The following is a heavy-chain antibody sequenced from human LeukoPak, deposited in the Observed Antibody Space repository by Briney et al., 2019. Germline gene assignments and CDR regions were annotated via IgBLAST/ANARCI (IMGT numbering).Heavy chain of an antibody. J-gene: IGHJ4*02. CDR3: ARESAEGTAMGRGVNRFDY. CDR1: GYTLFGKY. D-gene: IGHD3-10*01. Sequence: ASVKVSCKPSGYTLFGKYMHRVRQAPGQGLEWMGWINPKSGGTNNAQKFQGRVTMTRDTSIGTVYMELTSLGSDDTAVYYCARESAEGTAMGRGVNRFDYWGQGTLVTVSS. CDR2: INPKSGGT. V-gene: IGHV1-2*02.